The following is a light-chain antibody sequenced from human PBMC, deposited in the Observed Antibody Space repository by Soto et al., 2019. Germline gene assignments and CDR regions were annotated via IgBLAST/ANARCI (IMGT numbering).Light chain of an antibody. CDR3: SSYTSSSIYA. V-gene: IGLV2-23*01. CDR2: EGT. CDR1: SSDVGGYNL. J-gene: IGLJ1*01. Sequence: QSGLTQPASVSGSPGQSITVSCAGTSSDVGGYNLVSWYQQHPGKAPKLIIYEGTERPSGISPRFSGSKSGNTASLTISGLQAEDEADYYCSSYTSSSIYAFGSGTKVTVL.